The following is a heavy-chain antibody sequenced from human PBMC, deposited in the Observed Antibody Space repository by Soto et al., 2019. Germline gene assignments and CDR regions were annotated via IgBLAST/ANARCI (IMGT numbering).Heavy chain of an antibody. J-gene: IGHJ4*02. D-gene: IGHD1-26*01. CDR3: ARGPIVDGLDY. CDR2: INHSGST. V-gene: IGHV4-34*01. CDR1: GGSFSGYY. Sequence: AVYGGSFSGYYWSWIRQPPGKGLEWIGEINHSGSTNYNPSLKSRVTISVDTSKNQFSLKLSSVTAADTAVYYCARGPIVDGLDYGGKGTLATAYS.